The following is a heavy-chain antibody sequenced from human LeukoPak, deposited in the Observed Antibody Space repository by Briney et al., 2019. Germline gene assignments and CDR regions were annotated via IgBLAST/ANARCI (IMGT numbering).Heavy chain of an antibody. CDR2: INPNSGGT. V-gene: IGHV1-2*02. CDR3: ARDGAAARSPYYYYYYIDV. Sequence: ASVKVSCKASGYTFTGYYMHWVRQSPGQRLEWRGWINPNSGGTNYAQKFQGRVTMTRDTSISTAYMELSRLRSDDTTVYCCARDGAAARSPYYYYYYIDVWGKGTTVTVS. D-gene: IGHD6-13*01. CDR1: GYTFTGYY. J-gene: IGHJ6*03.